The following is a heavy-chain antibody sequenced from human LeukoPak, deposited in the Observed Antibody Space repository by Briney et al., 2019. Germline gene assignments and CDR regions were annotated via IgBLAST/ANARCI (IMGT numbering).Heavy chain of an antibody. CDR3: ARIMEYRSYGDYYYGMDV. CDR1: GGSFSGYY. J-gene: IGHJ6*02. Sequence: SETLSLTCEVYGGSFSGYYWNWIRQPPGKGLEWIGEINHSGSTNYNLSLKSRVSISVDTSKNHFSLKLSSLTAADTAVYYCARIMEYRSYGDYYYGMDVWGQGTTVTVSS. CDR2: INHSGST. V-gene: IGHV4-34*01. D-gene: IGHD5-18*01.